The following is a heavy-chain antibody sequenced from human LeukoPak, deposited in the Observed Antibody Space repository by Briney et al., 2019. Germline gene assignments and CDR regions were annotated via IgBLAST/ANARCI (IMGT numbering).Heavy chain of an antibody. CDR2: NSGSGGST. CDR1: GFTFSSYA. V-gene: IGHV3-23*01. D-gene: IGHD3-10*01. CDR3: VRRGYGSREDN. Sequence: GGSLRLSCGASGFTFSSYAMSWVRQAPGKGLEWVSANSGSGGSTYYADSVKGRFTISRDKSKNTLYLQMKSLRAEDTAVYYCVRRGYGSREDNWGQGAPVSVSS. J-gene: IGHJ4*02.